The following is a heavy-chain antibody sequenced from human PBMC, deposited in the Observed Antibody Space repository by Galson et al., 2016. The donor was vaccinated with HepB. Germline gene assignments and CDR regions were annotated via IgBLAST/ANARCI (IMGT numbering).Heavy chain of an antibody. J-gene: IGHJ4*02. D-gene: IGHD2-15*01. Sequence: SLRLSCAASAFTFRSHAMTWVRQAPGKGLEWVSSLASDGSTYYADSVKGRFTISRDNSKNTLYLQLNSLRAEDTAVYYRAKECRGGSSYPPETEGWGQGTLVTVSS. CDR2: LASDGST. CDR3: AKECRGGSSYPPETEG. V-gene: IGHV3-23*01. CDR1: AFTFRSHA.